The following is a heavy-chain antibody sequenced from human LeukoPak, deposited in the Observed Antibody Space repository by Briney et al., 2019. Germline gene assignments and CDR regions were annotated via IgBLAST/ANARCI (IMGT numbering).Heavy chain of an antibody. D-gene: IGHD1-26*01. CDR2: IYYSGRT. Sequence: SETLSLTCTVSGGSISNTRYSWGWIRQPPGKGLEWIGTIYYSGRTYYNPSLKSRVTISVDTSNNQFSLRLGYVTAADTAVYYCARRAYSGSSYDFFDYWGQGTLVTVSS. CDR3: ARRAYSGSSYDFFDY. CDR1: GGSISNTRYS. J-gene: IGHJ4*02. V-gene: IGHV4-39*01.